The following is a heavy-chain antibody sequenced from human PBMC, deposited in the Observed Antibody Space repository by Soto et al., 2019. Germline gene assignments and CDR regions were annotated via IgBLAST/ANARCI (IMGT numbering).Heavy chain of an antibody. Sequence: ASETLSLTCAVYGGSVNGYYWNWIRQPPGKGLEWIGEINHTGGTHYNPSLKSRVTMSVDTSKNQFSLRLSSVTAADTAIYYCSTRITVFGLLIPPFDPWGQGTQVTVSS. CDR2: INHTGGT. V-gene: IGHV4-34*01. J-gene: IGHJ5*02. CDR3: STRITVFGLLIPPFDP. CDR1: GGSVNGYY. D-gene: IGHD3-3*01.